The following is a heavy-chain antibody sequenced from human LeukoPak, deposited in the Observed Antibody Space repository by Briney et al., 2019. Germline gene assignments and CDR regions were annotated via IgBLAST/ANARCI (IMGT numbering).Heavy chain of an antibody. Sequence: SETLSLTCTVSSGSISSGRHYWSWIRQPAGKGLEWIGRINTSGSTNYNPSLKSRVTISLDTSKNQFSLKLSSVTAADTAVYYCARGYCSSTSCYIGGYYFDYWGQGTLVTVSS. CDR3: ARGYCSSTSCYIGGYYFDY. V-gene: IGHV4-61*02. CDR2: INTSGST. J-gene: IGHJ4*02. D-gene: IGHD2-2*02. CDR1: SGSISSGRHY.